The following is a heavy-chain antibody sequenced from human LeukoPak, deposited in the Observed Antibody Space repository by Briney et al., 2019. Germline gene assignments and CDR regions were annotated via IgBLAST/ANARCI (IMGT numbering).Heavy chain of an antibody. V-gene: IGHV1-2*02. CDR1: GYIFTGYY. D-gene: IGHD3-9*01. CDR2: INPNSGGT. Sequence: GASVKVSCKASGYIFTGYYMHWVRQAPGQGLEWMGWINPNSGGTNYAQKFQGRVTMTRDTSISTAYMELSGLRSDDTAVYYCASTNYDILTGGVYFDYWGQGTLVTVSS. CDR3: ASTNYDILTGGVYFDY. J-gene: IGHJ4*02.